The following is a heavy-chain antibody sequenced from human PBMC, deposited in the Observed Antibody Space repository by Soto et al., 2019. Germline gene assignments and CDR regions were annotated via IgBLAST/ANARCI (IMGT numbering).Heavy chain of an antibody. CDR2: IYHSGST. CDR3: ARESCSSTSCYIDY. D-gene: IGHD2-2*02. CDR1: GGSISGGGYS. J-gene: IGHJ4*02. V-gene: IGHV4-30-2*01. Sequence: SETLCLTCAVAGGSISGGGYSWSWIRQPPGKGLEWIGYIYHSGSTYYNPSLKSRVTISVDRSKNQFSLKLSSVTAADTAVYYCARESCSSTSCYIDYWGQGTLVTVSS.